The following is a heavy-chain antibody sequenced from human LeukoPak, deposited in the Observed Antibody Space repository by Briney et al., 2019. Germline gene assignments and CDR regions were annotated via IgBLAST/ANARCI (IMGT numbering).Heavy chain of an antibody. V-gene: IGHV4-4*07. CDR2: IYTSGST. Sequence: SETLSLTCTVSGGSISSYYWSWIRQPAGKGLEWIGRIYTSGSTNYNPSFKSRVTMSVDTSKNQFSLKLSSVTAADTAVYYCAGSLRAVYYFDYWGQGTLVTVSS. D-gene: IGHD3-10*01. CDR3: AGSLRAVYYFDY. CDR1: GGSISSYY. J-gene: IGHJ4*02.